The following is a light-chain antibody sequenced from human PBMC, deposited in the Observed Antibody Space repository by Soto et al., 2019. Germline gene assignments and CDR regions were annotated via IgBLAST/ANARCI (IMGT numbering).Light chain of an antibody. J-gene: IGLJ2*01. Sequence: QSVLTQPASVSGSPGQSITIPCTGSSSDIGLYTFVSWYQQHPGKAPKLLIYDVSYRPSGISDRFSGSKSGNTASLTISGHQPEDEADYYCSSYGATSTLFGGGTKLTVL. CDR3: SSYGATSTL. V-gene: IGLV2-14*03. CDR1: SSDIGLYTF. CDR2: DVS.